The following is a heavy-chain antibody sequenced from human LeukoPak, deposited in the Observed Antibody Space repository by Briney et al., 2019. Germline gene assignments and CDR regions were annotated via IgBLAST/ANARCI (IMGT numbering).Heavy chain of an antibody. CDR1: GDSFSDYY. D-gene: IGHD3-16*01. J-gene: IGHJ2*01. CDR3: GSVRGILSYFDL. CDR2: VNLNTGGT. V-gene: IGHV1-2*02. Sequence: ASVKVSCKASGDSFSDYYIHWVRQAPGQGPEWMGWVNLNTGGTNYAQKFDGRFSMTRDTTINTAFMELSGLRFDDTAVYYCGSVRGILSYFDLWGRGTLVTVSS.